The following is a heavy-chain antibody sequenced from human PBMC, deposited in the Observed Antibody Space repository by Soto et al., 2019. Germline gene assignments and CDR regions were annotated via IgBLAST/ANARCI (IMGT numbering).Heavy chain of an antibody. CDR2: IYHSGST. CDR3: ARQCRGVTCHWFVP. D-gene: IGHD2-15*01. J-gene: IGHJ5*02. CDR1: GGSISSSNW. V-gene: IGHV4-4*02. Sequence: PSETLSLTCAVSGGSISSSNWWSWVRQPPGKGLEWIGGIYHSGSTNYNPSLKSRVTISVDKSKNQFSLNLSSVTAADTAVYYCARQCRGVTCHWFVPWGQGTLVTVSS.